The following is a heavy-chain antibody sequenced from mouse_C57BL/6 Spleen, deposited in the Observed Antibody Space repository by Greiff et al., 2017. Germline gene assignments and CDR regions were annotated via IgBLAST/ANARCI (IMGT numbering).Heavy chain of an antibody. J-gene: IGHJ4*01. V-gene: IGHV8-12*01. CDR1: GSPLRTSGMG. D-gene: IGHD2-1*01. CDR2: IYWGYCK. CDR3: ARMGNEDYAMDY. Sequence: QVTLKESGPAILQSSQTLSLTCPFSGSPLRTSGMGVSWIRQPSGKGLEWLAHIYWGYCKRYNPSLNGRLTISKDTSRNHVFLKITSVGTADTATYYCARMGNEDYAMDYWGQGTSVTVSS.